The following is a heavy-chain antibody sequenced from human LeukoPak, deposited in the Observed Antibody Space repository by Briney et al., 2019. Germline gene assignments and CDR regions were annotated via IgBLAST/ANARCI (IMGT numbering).Heavy chain of an antibody. D-gene: IGHD3-10*02. Sequence: PGGSLRLSCAASGFTFSSYAMHWVRQAPGKGLEWVAVISYDGSNKYYADSVKGRFTISRDNSKNTLYLQMNSLRAEDTAVYYCARAGPYYVAYYYYGMDVWGQGTTVTVSS. CDR3: ARAGPYYVAYYYYGMDV. J-gene: IGHJ6*02. V-gene: IGHV3-30-3*01. CDR1: GFTFSSYA. CDR2: ISYDGSNK.